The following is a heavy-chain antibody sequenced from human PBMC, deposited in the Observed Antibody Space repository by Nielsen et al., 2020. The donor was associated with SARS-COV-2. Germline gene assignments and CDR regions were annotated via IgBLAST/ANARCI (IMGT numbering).Heavy chain of an antibody. V-gene: IGHV1-3*01. D-gene: IGHD5-12*01. CDR1: GYTFTSYA. J-gene: IGHJ3*02. Sequence: ASVKVSCKASGYTFTSYAMHWVRQAPGQRLEWMGWINAGNGNTKYSQKFQGRVTITSDTSASTAYMELSSLRSEDTAVYYCARGGGYDYAFDIWGQGTMVTVSS. CDR3: ARGGGYDYAFDI. CDR2: INAGNGNT.